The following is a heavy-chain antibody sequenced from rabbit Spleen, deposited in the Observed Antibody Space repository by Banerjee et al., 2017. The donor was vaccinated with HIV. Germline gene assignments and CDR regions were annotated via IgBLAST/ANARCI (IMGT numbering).Heavy chain of an antibody. CDR1: GFSFSNNYY. CDR2: IYGGSGSST. V-gene: IGHV1S45*01. D-gene: IGHD2-1*01. J-gene: IGHJ4*01. CDR3: ARGSAAMTMVITGYYFNL. Sequence: QEQLEESGGGLVKPGASLTLTCTASGFSFSNNYYMCWVRQTPGKGLEWIACIYGGSGSSTAYASWAKGRFTISKTSSTTVPLQITSLTAADTATYFCARGSAAMTMVITGYYFNLWGQGTLVTVS.